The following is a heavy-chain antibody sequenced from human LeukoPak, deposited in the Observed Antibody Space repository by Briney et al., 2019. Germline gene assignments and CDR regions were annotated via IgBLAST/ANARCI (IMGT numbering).Heavy chain of an antibody. CDR2: IYYSGST. V-gene: IGHV4-39*07. CDR1: GGSISSSSYY. Sequence: SETLSLTCTVSGGSISSSSYYWGWIRQPPGKGLEWIGSIYYSGSTNYNPSLKSRVTISVDTSKNQFSLKLSSVTAADTAVYYCASSTYGLFDYWGQGTLVTVSS. CDR3: ASSTYGLFDY. J-gene: IGHJ4*02. D-gene: IGHD2-21*01.